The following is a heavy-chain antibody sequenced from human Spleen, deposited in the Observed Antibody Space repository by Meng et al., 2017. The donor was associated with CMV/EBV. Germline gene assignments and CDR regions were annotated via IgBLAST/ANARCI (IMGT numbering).Heavy chain of an antibody. CDR1: GYTFTSYG. CDR2: ISAYNGNT. Sequence: ASVKVSCKASGYTFTSYGISWVRQAPGQGLEWMGWISAYNGNTNYAQKLQGRVTMTTDTSTSRAYMELSSLRSDDTAVYYCARDYQEMYYDFWSGYSTPKWFDPWGQGTLVTVSS. J-gene: IGHJ5*02. CDR3: ARDYQEMYYDFWSGYSTPKWFDP. D-gene: IGHD3-3*01. V-gene: IGHV1-18*01.